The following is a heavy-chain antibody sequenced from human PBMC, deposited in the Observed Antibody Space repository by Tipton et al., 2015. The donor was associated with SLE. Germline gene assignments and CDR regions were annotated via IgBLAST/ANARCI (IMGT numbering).Heavy chain of an antibody. CDR1: GGTLSPYG. J-gene: IGHJ3*02. D-gene: IGHD7-27*01. CDR2: ITPLSGTP. V-gene: IGHV1-69*01. Sequence: QSGPEVKTPGSSVKVSCKASGGTLSPYGIAWLRQAPGQGLEWMGGITPLSGTPKYAQRFQGGVTITADESTNTAYMELISLRSEARAGFYCARTDARGNWASEAFDIGAQGPMVAVSS. CDR3: ARTDARGNWASEAFDI.